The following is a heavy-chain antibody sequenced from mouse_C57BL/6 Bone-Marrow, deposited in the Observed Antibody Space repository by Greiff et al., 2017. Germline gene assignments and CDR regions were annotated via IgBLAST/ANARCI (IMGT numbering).Heavy chain of an antibody. Sequence: DVHLVESEGGLVQPGSSMTLSCTASAFTFSDYYMAWVRQVPEKGLEWVANINYDGSSPYYLDSLKSRFIISRDNAKNILYLQMSRLKSEKTATYYCERETWGVWMDYWGQGTSVTVAS. J-gene: IGHJ4*01. CDR1: AFTFSDYY. V-gene: IGHV5-16*01. CDR2: INYDGSSP. CDR3: ERETWGVWMDY. D-gene: IGHD2-10*02.